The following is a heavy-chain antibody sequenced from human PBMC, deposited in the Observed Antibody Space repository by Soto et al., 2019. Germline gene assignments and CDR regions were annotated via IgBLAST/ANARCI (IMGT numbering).Heavy chain of an antibody. D-gene: IGHD4-17*01. V-gene: IGHV4-34*01. J-gene: IGHJ3*02. CDR1: GGSFGGYY. Sequence: QVQLQQWGAGLLKPSETLSLTCAVYGGSFGGYYWSWIRQPPGKGLEWIGEINHSGSTNYNPSLKSRVTISVDTSKNQFSLKLSSVTAADTAVYYCARGLALRRYGDYPPAFDIWGQGTMVTVSS. CDR2: INHSGST. CDR3: ARGLALRRYGDYPPAFDI.